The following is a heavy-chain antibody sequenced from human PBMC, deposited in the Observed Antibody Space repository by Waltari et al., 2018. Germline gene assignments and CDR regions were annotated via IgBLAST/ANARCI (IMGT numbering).Heavy chain of an antibody. J-gene: IGHJ5*02. CDR3: ARGGWGFYLDL. D-gene: IGHD7-27*01. CDR1: GFTFTTYW. Sequence: EVQLVESGGGLVQSGGSLRLSCAASGFTFTTYWMHWVRQAPGQGLERVSRIQSNARETNYADSVKGRFTISRDNAKTSLYLQMNGLRDEDTAVYYCARGGWGFYLDLWGQGALVTVSS. V-gene: IGHV3-74*01. CDR2: IQSNARET.